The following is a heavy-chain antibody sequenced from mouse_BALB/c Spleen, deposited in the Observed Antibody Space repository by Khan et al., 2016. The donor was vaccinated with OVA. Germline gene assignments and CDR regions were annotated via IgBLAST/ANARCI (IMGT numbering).Heavy chain of an antibody. CDR3: ASSPYRYAFAY. D-gene: IGHD2-14*01. V-gene: IGHV3-8*02. CDR2: MIYSGNT. J-gene: IGHJ3*01. Sequence: EVQLQESGPSLVKPSQTLSLNCSVTGDSITSGYWSRIRKFPGNKLEYMGYMIYSGNTYYNPSLKSRISITRHTSQNHYYLQLNSVTTEDTATYYCASSPYRYAFAYWGQGTLVTVSA. CDR1: GDSITSGY.